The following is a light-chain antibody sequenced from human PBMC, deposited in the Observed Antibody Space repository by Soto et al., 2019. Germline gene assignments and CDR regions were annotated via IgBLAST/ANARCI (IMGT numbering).Light chain of an antibody. J-gene: IGKJ5*01. CDR2: GTS. CDR1: QSVSRSY. CDR3: QQYGSPPIT. V-gene: IGKV3-20*01. Sequence: EIVLTQSPGTLSLSPGEIPTRSCRAIQSVSRSYLAWYKQKPGQAPRLLSYGTSNRATGTPDRCSGSGSGTEFTLTISRLQPEAFEVYYCQQYGSPPITVGQGTRLEI.